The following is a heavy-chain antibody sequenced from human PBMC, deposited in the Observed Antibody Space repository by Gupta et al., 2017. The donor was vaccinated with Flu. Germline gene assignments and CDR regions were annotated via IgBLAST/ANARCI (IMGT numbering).Heavy chain of an antibody. CDR2: SRNKANSYTT. D-gene: IGHD3-16*01. V-gene: IGHV3-72*01. CDR3: VSTTVGGGGTFED. CDR1: HY. Sequence: HYKDWVRQAPGKGLEWVGRSRNKANSYTTEYAASVKGRVTISSADSRNSLHLQMNSLKTEDPAVDYCVSTTVGGGGTFEDWCQVTAVTVSA. J-gene: IGHJ3*01.